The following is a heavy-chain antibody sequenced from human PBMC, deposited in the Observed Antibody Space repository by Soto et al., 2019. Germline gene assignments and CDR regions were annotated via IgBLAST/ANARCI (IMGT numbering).Heavy chain of an antibody. CDR1: GGTFSSYA. Sequence: SVKVSCKASGGTFSSYAISWVRQAPGQGLEWMGGIIPIFGTANYAQKFQGRVMITADESTSTAYMELSSLRSEDTAVYYCARDSFRGVPPYYYGMDVWGQGTTVTVSS. J-gene: IGHJ6*02. CDR3: ARDSFRGVPPYYYGMDV. D-gene: IGHD3-10*01. CDR2: IIPIFGTA. V-gene: IGHV1-69*13.